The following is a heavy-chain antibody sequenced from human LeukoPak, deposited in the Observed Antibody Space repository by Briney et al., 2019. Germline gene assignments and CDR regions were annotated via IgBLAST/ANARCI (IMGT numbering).Heavy chain of an antibody. CDR1: GSSISSSSYY. D-gene: IGHD6-19*01. V-gene: IGHV4-39*01. Sequence: PSETLSLTCTVSGSSISSSSYYWGWIRQPPGKGLEWIGSIYYSGTTYYNPSLKSRVTISVDTSKNEFSLKLSSVTAADTAVYYCARQVHSASQWLAWDFDYWGQGTLVTVSS. CDR3: ARQVHSASQWLAWDFDY. J-gene: IGHJ4*02. CDR2: IYYSGTT.